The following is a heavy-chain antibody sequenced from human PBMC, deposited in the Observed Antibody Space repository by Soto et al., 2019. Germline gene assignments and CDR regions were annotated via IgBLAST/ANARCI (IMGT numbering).Heavy chain of an antibody. CDR3: ARHIGVDCSRTSCYNYYGMDV. CDR2: ISAYNGDT. Sequence: ASVKVSCKASGYMFTSYGVSWVRQAPGQGLEWMAWISAYNGDTNYAQMLQGRVSTTTDTSTSTAYMELRSLRSDDTAVYYCARHIGVDCSRTSCYNYYGMDVWGQGTTVTVSS. J-gene: IGHJ6*02. V-gene: IGHV1-18*01. D-gene: IGHD2-2*02. CDR1: GYMFTSYG.